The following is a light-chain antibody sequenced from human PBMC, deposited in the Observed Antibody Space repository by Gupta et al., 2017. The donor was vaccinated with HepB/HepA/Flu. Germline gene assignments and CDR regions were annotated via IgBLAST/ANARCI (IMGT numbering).Light chain of an antibody. CDR3: QQHSSWPPIT. J-gene: IGKJ4*01. V-gene: IGKV3-11*01. CDR2: DAT. Sequence: EVVLTQFPATLSLSPGERATLSCRASQSINIYLAWYQQRPGQAPRLLIYDATNRAPGVPARFSGSGSGTDFTLTISSREPEDFAVYYCQQHSSWPPITFGGGTKVEI. CDR1: QSINIY.